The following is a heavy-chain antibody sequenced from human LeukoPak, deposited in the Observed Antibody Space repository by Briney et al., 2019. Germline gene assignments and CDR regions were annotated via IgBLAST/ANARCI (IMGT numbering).Heavy chain of an antibody. V-gene: IGHV3-23*01. J-gene: IGHJ5*02. CDR1: GFTFSGFA. Sequence: QAGGSLRLSCAASGFTFSGFAMSWVRRTPGKGLEWVSGISGSGGSTYYADSVKGRFTISRDNSKNTLYLQMNSLRAEDTAVYYCAKDRGQWLDPGWFDPWGQGTLVTVSS. CDR2: ISGSGGST. D-gene: IGHD6-19*01. CDR3: AKDRGQWLDPGWFDP.